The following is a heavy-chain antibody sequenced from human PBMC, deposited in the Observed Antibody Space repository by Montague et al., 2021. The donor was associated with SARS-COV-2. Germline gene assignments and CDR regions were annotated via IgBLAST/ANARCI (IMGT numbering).Heavy chain of an antibody. Sequence: SLRLSCAASGFIVSNKYMSWVRQAAGKGLDWVSIIYPDGSTYYSDSLKGRFTISRDNSKNTLYLQMNDLGPEDTAVYYCATSGAPNLGDSWGQGTLVTVSS. J-gene: IGHJ4*02. D-gene: IGHD2-8*01. CDR2: IYPDGST. V-gene: IGHV3-53*01. CDR1: GFIVSNKY. CDR3: ATSGAPNLGDS.